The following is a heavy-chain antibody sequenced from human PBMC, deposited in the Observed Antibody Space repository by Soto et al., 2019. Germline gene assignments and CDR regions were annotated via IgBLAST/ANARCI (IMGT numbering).Heavy chain of an antibody. D-gene: IGHD5-18*01. V-gene: IGHV1-69*13. J-gene: IGHJ3*02. Sequence: SVKVSCKASGCTFSSYAISCVRQAPGQVLEWMVGIIPIFGTANYAQKFQGRVTITADESTSTAYMELSILRSEDTAVYYCARGSPMVRNAFDRWGQGPMGIFSS. CDR3: ARGSPMVRNAFDR. CDR1: GCTFSSYA. CDR2: IIPIFGTA.